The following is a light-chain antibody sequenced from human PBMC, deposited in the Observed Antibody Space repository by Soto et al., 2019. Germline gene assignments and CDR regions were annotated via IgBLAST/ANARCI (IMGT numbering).Light chain of an antibody. CDR1: SSDVGRYNY. Sequence: QSVLTQPRSVSGSPGQSVTISCTGTSSDVGRYNYVSWYQHHPGKAPKLMIYDVSTRPSGVPDRFSGSKSGTTASLTISGLQPEDEADYYCSSYTTSNTRQIVLGTGTKVTVL. V-gene: IGLV2-11*01. CDR2: DVS. CDR3: SSYTTSNTRQIV. J-gene: IGLJ1*01.